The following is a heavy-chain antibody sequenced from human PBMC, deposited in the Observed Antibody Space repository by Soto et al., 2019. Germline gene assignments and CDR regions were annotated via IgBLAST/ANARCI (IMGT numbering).Heavy chain of an antibody. V-gene: IGHV4-39*01. CDR3: ARAVRITIFGVVTTGVGYFDY. Sequence: SETLSLTCTVSGGSISSSSYYWGWIRQPPGKGLEWFGSIYYSGSTYYNPSLKSRVTISVDTSKNQFSLKLSSVTAADTAVYYCARAVRITIFGVVTTGVGYFDYWGQGTLVTVSS. CDR1: GGSISSSSYY. J-gene: IGHJ4*02. CDR2: IYYSGST. D-gene: IGHD3-3*01.